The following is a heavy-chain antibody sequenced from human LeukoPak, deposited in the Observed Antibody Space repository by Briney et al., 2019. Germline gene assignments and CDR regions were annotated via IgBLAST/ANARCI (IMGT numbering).Heavy chain of an antibody. CDR3: ARDIPGGASHLDY. CDR2: ISTSSNSI. D-gene: IGHD1-26*01. V-gene: IGHV3-48*04. Sequence: PGGSLRLSCAVSGFTFSSYSMSWARQAPGKGLEWISYISTSSNSIYYADSVKGRFTISRDNAKNSLYLQMNSLRVEDTAVYYCARDIPGGASHLDYWGQGNLVTVSS. CDR1: GFTFSSYS. J-gene: IGHJ4*02.